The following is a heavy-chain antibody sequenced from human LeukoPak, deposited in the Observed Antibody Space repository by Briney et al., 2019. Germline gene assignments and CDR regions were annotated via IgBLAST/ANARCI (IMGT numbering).Heavy chain of an antibody. Sequence: GGSLRLSCLTSGFTFPNHAMTWVRQAPGKGLEWVSYISNSGSIIYYADSVKGRFTISRDNAKNSLYLQMNSLRAEDTAVYYCARRDCDTIKCRGSNWFDPWGQGTLVTVSS. D-gene: IGHD3-22*01. V-gene: IGHV3-48*01. CDR2: ISNSGSII. CDR3: ARRDCDTIKCRGSNWFDP. J-gene: IGHJ5*02. CDR1: GFTFPNHA.